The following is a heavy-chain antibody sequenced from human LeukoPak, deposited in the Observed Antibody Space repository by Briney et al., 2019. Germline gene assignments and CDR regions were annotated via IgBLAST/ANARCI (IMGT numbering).Heavy chain of an antibody. CDR3: ARGCLKQRRADIDY. CDR1: GYTFTSYD. J-gene: IGHJ4*02. V-gene: IGHV1-8*01. Sequence: ASMKVSCKASGYTFTSYDINWVRQATGQGLEWMGWMNPNSGNTGYAQKFQGRVTMTRNTSITTAYMELSSLRSEDTAVYYCARGCLKQRRADIDYWGQGTLVTVSS. D-gene: IGHD6-25*01. CDR2: MNPNSGNT.